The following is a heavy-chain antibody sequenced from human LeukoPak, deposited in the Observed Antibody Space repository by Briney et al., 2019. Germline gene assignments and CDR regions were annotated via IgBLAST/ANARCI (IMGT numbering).Heavy chain of an antibody. CDR3: ARSEVGYCSSTSCSLFDY. Sequence: GESLKISCKGSGYSFTSYWIGWVRQMPGKGLEWMGIIYPGDSDTRYSPSFQGQATISADKSISTAYLQWSSLKASDTAMYYCARSEVGYCSSTSCSLFDYWGQGTLVTVSS. CDR2: IYPGDSDT. J-gene: IGHJ4*02. CDR1: GYSFTSYW. V-gene: IGHV5-51*01. D-gene: IGHD2-2*01.